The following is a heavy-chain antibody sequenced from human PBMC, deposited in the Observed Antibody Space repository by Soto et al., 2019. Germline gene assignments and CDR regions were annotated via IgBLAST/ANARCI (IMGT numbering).Heavy chain of an antibody. D-gene: IGHD6-19*01. CDR2: ISYDGSNK. J-gene: IGHJ6*02. CDR3: AKSNSGWYLDGYYYGMDV. V-gene: IGHV3-30*18. CDR1: GFTFSSYG. Sequence: QVQLVESGGGVVQPGRSLRLSCAASGFTFSSYGMHWVRQAPGKGLEWVAVISYDGSNKYYADSVKGRFTISRDSSKNTLYLQMNSLRAEDTAVYYCAKSNSGWYLDGYYYGMDVWGQGTTVTVSS.